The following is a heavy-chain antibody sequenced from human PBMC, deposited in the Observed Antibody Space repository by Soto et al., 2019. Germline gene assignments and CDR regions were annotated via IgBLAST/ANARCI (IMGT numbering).Heavy chain of an antibody. Sequence: PGGSLRLSCAASGFTFSTYGMHWVRQAPGKGLEWVAHISYDGSNKYYADSLKGRFTISRDNSKNTLYLQMNSLRVEDSAVYYCAKEGGTSGWYEGFDYWGQGTLVTVSS. CDR3: AKEGGTSGWYEGFDY. J-gene: IGHJ4*02. D-gene: IGHD6-19*01. CDR2: ISYDGSNK. V-gene: IGHV3-30*18. CDR1: GFTFSTYG.